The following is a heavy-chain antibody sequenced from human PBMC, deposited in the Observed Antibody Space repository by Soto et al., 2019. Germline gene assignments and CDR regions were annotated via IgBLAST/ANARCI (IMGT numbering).Heavy chain of an antibody. CDR2: IWYDGSNK. Sequence: QVQLVESGGGVVQPGRSLRLSCAASGFTFSSYGMHWVRQAPGKGLEWVAVIWYDGSNKYYADSVKGRFTISRDNSKNTLYLQMNSLRAEDTAVYYCARDPGEGQQLVSGVYYYYGMDVWGKGTTVTVSS. J-gene: IGHJ6*04. V-gene: IGHV3-33*01. CDR3: ARDPGEGQQLVSGVYYYYGMDV. CDR1: GFTFSSYG. D-gene: IGHD6-13*01.